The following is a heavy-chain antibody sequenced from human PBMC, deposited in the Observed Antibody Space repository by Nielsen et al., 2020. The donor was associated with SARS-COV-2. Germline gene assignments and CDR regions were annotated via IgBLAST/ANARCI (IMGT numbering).Heavy chain of an antibody. D-gene: IGHD1/OR15-1a*01. Sequence: SETLSLTCTVSGASISSSDSYWTWIRQPPGKGLEWIGYIYYSGRTYYNPSLESRVTISVDRSKSQFSLRLTSVTAADTAVYFCATGNKIYDDAFDVWGQGAMVTVSS. CDR2: IYYSGRT. V-gene: IGHV4-30-4*01. J-gene: IGHJ3*01. CDR1: GASISSSDSY. CDR3: ATGNKIYDDAFDV.